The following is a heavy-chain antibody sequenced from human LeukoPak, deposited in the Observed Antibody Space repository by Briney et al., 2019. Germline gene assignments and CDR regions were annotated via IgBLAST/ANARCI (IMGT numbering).Heavy chain of an antibody. J-gene: IGHJ4*02. Sequence: GGSLRLSCAASGFTVSSNYMSWVRQAPGKGLEWVSVIYSGGSTYYADSVKGRFTISRDNSKNTLYLQMNSLRAEDTAVYYCARALVETGLSGFDYWGQGTLVTVSS. V-gene: IGHV3-53*01. CDR3: ARALVETGLSGFDY. D-gene: IGHD5-24*01. CDR2: IYSGGST. CDR1: GFTVSSNY.